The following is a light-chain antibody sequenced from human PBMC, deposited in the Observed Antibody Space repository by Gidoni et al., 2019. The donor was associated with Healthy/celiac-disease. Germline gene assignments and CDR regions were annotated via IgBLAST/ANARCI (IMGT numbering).Light chain of an antibody. J-gene: IGLJ3*02. Sequence: SSELTQDPAVSVALGQTVRITCQGDSLRSYYASWYQQKPGQAPGLVIYGKNNRPAGIPDRFSGSSSGNTASLTIPGAQAEDEADYYCNARDSSGNHLVFGGGTKLTVL. CDR1: SLRSYY. V-gene: IGLV3-19*01. CDR2: GKN. CDR3: NARDSSGNHLV.